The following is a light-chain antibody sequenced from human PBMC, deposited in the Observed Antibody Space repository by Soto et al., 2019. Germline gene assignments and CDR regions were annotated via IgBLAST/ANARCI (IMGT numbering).Light chain of an antibody. J-gene: IGKJ4*01. Sequence: DIRLTQSPSFLSASVGDRVTVTCRASQGINSYLAWYQQKPGKAPKLLIYTASTLQSGVPSRFSGSGSGTEFTLTITSLQPEDFAAYYCQQLYTYPLTFGGGTKVEMK. CDR1: QGINSY. CDR2: TAS. V-gene: IGKV1-9*01. CDR3: QQLYTYPLT.